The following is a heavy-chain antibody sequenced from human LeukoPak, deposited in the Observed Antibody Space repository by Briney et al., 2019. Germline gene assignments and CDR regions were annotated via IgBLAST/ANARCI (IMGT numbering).Heavy chain of an antibody. CDR1: GYRFTSYW. CDR3: GMSGDRAPLQGDVFDG. Sequence: GESLKISCKGSGYRFTSYWIGWVRQIPGKSVEGMGIIYPGGSDTRYSPSFQRQVTISVDKSINTAYLQWSSLHASDTAMYYCGMSGDRAPLQGDVFDGWGQGIMVTVST. V-gene: IGHV5-51*01. CDR2: IYPGGSDT. D-gene: IGHD1-26*01. J-gene: IGHJ3*01.